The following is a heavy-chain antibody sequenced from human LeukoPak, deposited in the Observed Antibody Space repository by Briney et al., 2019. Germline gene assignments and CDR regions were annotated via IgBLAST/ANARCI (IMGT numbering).Heavy chain of an antibody. CDR3: AREWCSSTSCYMGEAAFDI. V-gene: IGHV1-2*02. D-gene: IGHD2-2*02. Sequence: GASVKVSCKASGYTFTGYYMHWVRQAPGQGLEWMGWINPNSGGTNYAQKFQGRVTMTRDTSISTAYMELSRLRSDDTAVYYCAREWCSSTSCYMGEAAFDIWGQGTMVTVSS. CDR2: INPNSGGT. CDR1: GYTFTGYY. J-gene: IGHJ3*02.